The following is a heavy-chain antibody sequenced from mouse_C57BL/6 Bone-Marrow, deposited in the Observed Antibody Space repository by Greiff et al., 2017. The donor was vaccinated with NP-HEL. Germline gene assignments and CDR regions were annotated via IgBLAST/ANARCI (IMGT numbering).Heavy chain of an antibody. J-gene: IGHJ2*01. CDR1: GYSFTSGYY. CDR3: ARAYEPGTFDD. V-gene: IGHV3-6*01. Sequence: ESGPGLVKPSQSLSLSCSVSGYSFTSGYYCNRIRQFPGNKLEWMGYKSYDGSTNYNPTLKNRTSITRDTSKNQSFLKFNSVTTEDTAAYYCARAYEPGTFDDWGKGTTLTVSS. CDR2: KSYDGST. D-gene: IGHD4-1*01.